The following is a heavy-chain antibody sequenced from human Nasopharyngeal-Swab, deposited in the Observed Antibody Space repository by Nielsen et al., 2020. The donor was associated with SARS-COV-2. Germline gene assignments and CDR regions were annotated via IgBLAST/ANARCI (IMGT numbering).Heavy chain of an antibody. Sequence: SETLSLTCAVYGGSFSGYYWSWIRQPPGKGLEWIGEINHSGSTNYNPSLKSRATISVDTSKNQFSLKLSSVTAADTAVYYCAREIVVVPAAMLGNWFDPWGQGTLVTVSS. CDR2: INHSGST. V-gene: IGHV4-34*01. CDR1: GGSFSGYY. CDR3: AREIVVVPAAMLGNWFDP. J-gene: IGHJ5*02. D-gene: IGHD2-2*01.